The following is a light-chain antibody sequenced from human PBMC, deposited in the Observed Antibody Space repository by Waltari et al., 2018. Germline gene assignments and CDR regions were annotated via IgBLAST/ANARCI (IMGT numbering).Light chain of an antibody. CDR2: DAS. J-gene: IGKJ1*01. Sequence: EIVLTQSPGTLSLSPGERATLSCRAMQSVGRTLAWYQQKPGQAPRLLIYDASTRATGIPDRFSGTGFGTDFSLTISRLEPEDFAVYYCQKYGRLPATFGQGTTVEIK. CDR1: QSVGRT. CDR3: QKYGRLPAT. V-gene: IGKV3-20*01.